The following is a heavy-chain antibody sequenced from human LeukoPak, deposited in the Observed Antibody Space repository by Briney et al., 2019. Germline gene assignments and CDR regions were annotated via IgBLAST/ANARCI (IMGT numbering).Heavy chain of an antibody. J-gene: IGHJ4*02. V-gene: IGHV3-23*01. Sequence: PGGSLRLSCAASGFTFSSYAMNWVRQAPGKGLEWVSAISGSGGSTYYADSVKGRFTISRDNSKNTLYLQMNSLRAEDTAVYYCAKVPAAAGPKYYFDYWGQGTLVTVSS. CDR3: AKVPAAAGPKYYFDY. D-gene: IGHD6-13*01. CDR1: GFTFSSYA. CDR2: ISGSGGST.